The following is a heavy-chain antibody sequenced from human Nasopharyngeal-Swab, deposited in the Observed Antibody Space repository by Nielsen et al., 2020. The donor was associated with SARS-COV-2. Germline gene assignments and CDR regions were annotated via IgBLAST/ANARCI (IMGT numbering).Heavy chain of an antibody. D-gene: IGHD3-22*01. Sequence: WIRQPPGKGLEWIGYIYYSGSTYYNPSLKSRVTISVDTSKNQFSLKLSSVTAAETAGEDWTRAKMIVVVIGAFDIWGQGTMVTVSS. CDR3: TRAKMIVVVIGAFDI. J-gene: IGHJ3*02. V-gene: IGHV4-31*02. CDR2: IYYSGST.